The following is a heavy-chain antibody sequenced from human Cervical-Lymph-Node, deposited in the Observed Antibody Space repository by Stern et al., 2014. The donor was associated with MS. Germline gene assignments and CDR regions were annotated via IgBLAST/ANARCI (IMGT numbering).Heavy chain of an antibody. D-gene: IGHD1-1*01. J-gene: IGHJ5*02. CDR1: GGTFSSYA. CDR3: AREIGYNLESNWFDP. Sequence: VQLGQSGAEVKKPGSSVKVSCKASGGTFSSYAISWVRQAPGQGLERMGGIIPIFGTANYAQKFPGRVTINTDESTSTAYMELSSLRSEDTAVYYCAREIGYNLESNWFDPWGQGTLVTVSS. CDR2: IIPIFGTA. V-gene: IGHV1-69*05.